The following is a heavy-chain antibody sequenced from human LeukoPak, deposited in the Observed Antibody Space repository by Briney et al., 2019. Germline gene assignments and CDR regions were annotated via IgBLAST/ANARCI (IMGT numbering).Heavy chain of an antibody. CDR3: ARSVDIVATSQQPYHY. CDR2: ISAYNGNT. V-gene: IGHV1-18*01. D-gene: IGHD5-12*01. CDR1: GYTFTSYG. J-gene: IGHJ4*02. Sequence: ASVKVSCKASGYTFTSYGISWVRQAPGQGLEWMGWISAYNGNTNYAQKLQGRVTMTTDTSTSTAYMELRSLRSDDTAVYYCARSVDIVATSQQPYHYWGQGTLVTVSS.